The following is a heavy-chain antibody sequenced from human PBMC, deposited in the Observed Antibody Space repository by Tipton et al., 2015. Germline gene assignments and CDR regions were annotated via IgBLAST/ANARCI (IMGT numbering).Heavy chain of an antibody. D-gene: IGHD6-6*01. CDR3: TRTLEYSTLDGFHF. CDR2: IYYTGST. CDR1: GGSISSYY. Sequence: TLSLTCTVSGGSISSYYWSWIRQPPGKGLEWIGYIYYTGSTNYNPSLKSRVTMSIDTSKNQLALKLTSVTAADTAVYYCTRTLEYSTLDGFHFWGQGTLVTASS. V-gene: IGHV4-59*01. J-gene: IGHJ4*02.